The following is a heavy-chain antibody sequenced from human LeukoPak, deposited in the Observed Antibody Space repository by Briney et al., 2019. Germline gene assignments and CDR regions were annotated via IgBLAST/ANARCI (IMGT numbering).Heavy chain of an antibody. D-gene: IGHD6-13*01. Sequence: PGGSLRLSCAASGFTFSSYAMSWVRQAPGKGLEWVSAISGSGGSTYYADSVKGRFTISRDNSKNTLYLQMNGLRAEDTAVYYCANSVAAAGTVYWGQGTLVTVSS. CDR2: ISGSGGST. CDR1: GFTFSSYA. CDR3: ANSVAAAGTVY. V-gene: IGHV3-23*01. J-gene: IGHJ4*02.